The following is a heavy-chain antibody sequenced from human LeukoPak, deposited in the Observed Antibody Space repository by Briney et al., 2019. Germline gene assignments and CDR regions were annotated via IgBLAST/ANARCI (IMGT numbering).Heavy chain of an antibody. CDR2: ISSSSSYI. J-gene: IGHJ4*02. V-gene: IGHV3-21*01. CDR3: ARESWDIVVVPAALDY. Sequence: GGSLRLSCAASGFTFSSYSMNWVRQAPGKGVEGVSSISSSSSYIYYAHSVKGRFTISRDNAKNSLYLQMNSLRAEDTAVYYCARESWDIVVVPAALDYWGQGTLVTVSS. CDR1: GFTFSSYS. D-gene: IGHD2-2*01.